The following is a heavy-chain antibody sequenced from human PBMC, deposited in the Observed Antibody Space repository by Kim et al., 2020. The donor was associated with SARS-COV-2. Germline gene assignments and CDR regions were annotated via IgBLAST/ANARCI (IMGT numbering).Heavy chain of an antibody. Sequence: GGSLRLSCAASGFTFSSYSMNWVRQAPGKGLEWVSSISSSSSYIYYADSVKGRFTISRDNAKNSLYLQMNSLRAEDTAVYYCARDLALSTNFDYWGQGTLVTVSS. V-gene: IGHV3-21*01. CDR3: ARDLALSTNFDY. D-gene: IGHD3-10*01. CDR2: ISSSSSYI. J-gene: IGHJ4*02. CDR1: GFTFSSYS.